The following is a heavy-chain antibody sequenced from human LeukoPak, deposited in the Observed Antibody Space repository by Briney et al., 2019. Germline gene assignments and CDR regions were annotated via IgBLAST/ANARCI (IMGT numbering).Heavy chain of an antibody. CDR2: IKQDGSEK. CDR1: GFTFSSYW. Sequence: GGSLRLSCAASGFTFSSYWMSWVRQAPGKGLEWVANIKQDGSEKYYVDSVKGRFTISRDNAKNSLYLQMNSLRAEDTAVYYCARVPDGYNLGTYFDPWGQGTLVTVSS. J-gene: IGHJ5*02. D-gene: IGHD5-24*01. CDR3: ARVPDGYNLGTYFDP. V-gene: IGHV3-7*01.